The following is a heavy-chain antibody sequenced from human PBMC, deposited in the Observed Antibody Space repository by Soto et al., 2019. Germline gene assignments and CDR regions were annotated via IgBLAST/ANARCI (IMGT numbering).Heavy chain of an antibody. Sequence: ASVNLSCKASGGTFSIYRINWVLQAPVQGLEWMGGIIPIFGTANYAQKFQGRVTITADESTSTAYMELSSLRSEDTAVYYCARDKSSVAGTSSFDYWGQGTLVTVSS. V-gene: IGHV1-69*01. D-gene: IGHD6-19*01. CDR2: IIPIFGTA. CDR1: GGTFSIYR. J-gene: IGHJ4*02. CDR3: ARDKSSVAGTSSFDY.